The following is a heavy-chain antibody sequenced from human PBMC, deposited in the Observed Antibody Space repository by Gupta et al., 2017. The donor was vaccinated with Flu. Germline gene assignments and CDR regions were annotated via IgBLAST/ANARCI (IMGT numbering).Heavy chain of an antibody. J-gene: IGHJ2*01. V-gene: IGHV4-59*01. CDR2: IYYGGST. CDR3: ARSVDGRNYWYFDL. Sequence: QVQLQESGPGLVKPSETLSLTCTVSGGSTSYYYWSWIRQPPGKGLEWIGYIYYGGSTNYNPSLKSRVTISIDTSKNQFSLKLSSVTAADTAVYYCARSVDGRNYWYFDLWGRGTLVTVSS. CDR1: GGSTSYYY.